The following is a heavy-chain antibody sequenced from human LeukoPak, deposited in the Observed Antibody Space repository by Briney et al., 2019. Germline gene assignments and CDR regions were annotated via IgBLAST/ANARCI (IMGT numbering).Heavy chain of an antibody. J-gene: IGHJ4*02. V-gene: IGHV3-7*05. Sequence: GGSLRLSCAASGFTFSSHWMSWVRQAPGKGLEWVANIKQDGSEKYYVDSVKGRFTISRDNAKNSLYLQMDSLRAADTAVYYCASRAGYTSSWSAFDYWGRGTLVTVSS. D-gene: IGHD6-13*01. CDR3: ASRAGYTSSWSAFDY. CDR2: IKQDGSEK. CDR1: GFTFSSHW.